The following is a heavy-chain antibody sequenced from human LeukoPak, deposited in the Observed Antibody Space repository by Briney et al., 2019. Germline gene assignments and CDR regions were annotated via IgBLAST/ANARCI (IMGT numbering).Heavy chain of an antibody. V-gene: IGHV4-34*01. D-gene: IGHD3-10*01. CDR2: INHSGST. CDR3: ARGRGNYYGSGSYRNWFDP. Sequence: PSETLSLTCAVYGGPFSGYYWSWIRQPPGKGLEWIGEINHSGSTNYNPSLKSRVTISVDTSKNQFSLKLSSVTAADTAVYYCARGRGNYYGSGSYRNWFDPWGQGTLVTVSS. J-gene: IGHJ5*02. CDR1: GGPFSGYY.